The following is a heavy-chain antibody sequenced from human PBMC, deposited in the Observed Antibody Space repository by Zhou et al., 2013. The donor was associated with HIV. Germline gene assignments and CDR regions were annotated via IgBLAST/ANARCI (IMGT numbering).Heavy chain of an antibody. Sequence: QVQLVQSGAEVKKPGSSVKVSCKSFGGTFSRYGFTWVRQAPGQGLEWMGGILPILGTTYNVQKFGGRITITTDESSSTVYMELSSLRSEDTAVYYCVRYGDYSPFDFWGQGALVTVTS. J-gene: IGHJ4*02. V-gene: IGHV1-69*05. CDR1: GGTFSRYG. D-gene: IGHD2-21*02. CDR3: VRYGDYSPFDF. CDR2: ILPILGTT.